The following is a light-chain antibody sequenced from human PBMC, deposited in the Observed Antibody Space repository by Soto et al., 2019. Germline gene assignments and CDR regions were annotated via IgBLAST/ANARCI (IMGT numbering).Light chain of an antibody. CDR1: QSVISSY. CDR3: QQHGSSPRIT. J-gene: IGKJ5*01. Sequence: ELVFPPSTGTLSWSPGERSPLSVRSLQSVISSYLAWYHQKPGQATRLLIYGASSRATGIPDGFSGSGSGTDFTLTISRLQPEDFAVYYCQQHGSSPRITGGQGKKRENK. CDR2: GAS. V-gene: IGKV3-20*01.